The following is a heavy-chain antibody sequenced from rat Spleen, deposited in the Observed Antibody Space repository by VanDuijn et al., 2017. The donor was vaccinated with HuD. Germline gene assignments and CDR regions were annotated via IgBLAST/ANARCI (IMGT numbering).Heavy chain of an antibody. D-gene: IGHD4-3*01. Sequence: EVQLVESGGGLVQPGRSLKFSCAASGFTFSDYAMAWVRQAPKKGLEWVASISTGGDDTYYRDSVKGRFTISRDDEESTLYLQMDSLRSEDTATYFCARLGGLRNWFAYWGQGTLVTVSS. CDR2: ISTGGDDT. J-gene: IGHJ3*01. CDR3: ARLGGLRNWFAY. V-gene: IGHV5S23*01. CDR1: GFTFSDYA.